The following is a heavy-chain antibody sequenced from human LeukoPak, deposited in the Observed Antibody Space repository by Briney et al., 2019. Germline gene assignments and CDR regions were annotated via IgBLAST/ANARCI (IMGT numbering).Heavy chain of an antibody. Sequence: SETLSLTCAVYGVSFSGYYWSWLRQPPGKGLEWIGEINHSGSTTYTPSLKRRVTLSVHPPKNPFSLKLSSVTAADTAVYYCARGRRYNWNQNWFDPWGQGTLVTVSS. CDR2: INHSGST. V-gene: IGHV4-34*01. J-gene: IGHJ5*02. CDR3: ARGRRYNWNQNWFDP. D-gene: IGHD1-20*01. CDR1: GVSFSGYY.